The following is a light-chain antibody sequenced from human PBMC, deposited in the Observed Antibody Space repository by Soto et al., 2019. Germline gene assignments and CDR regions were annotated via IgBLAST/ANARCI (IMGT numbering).Light chain of an antibody. CDR3: QQYNTYSYT. Sequence: DIQMTQSPSTLSASVGDRVTITCRASQSISVWLAWYQQKPGKPPKLLIYDASSLESGVPSRFSGSGSGTEFPLTISSLQPDDFATYYCQQYNTYSYTFGQGTNLEIK. CDR1: QSISVW. CDR2: DAS. V-gene: IGKV1-5*01. J-gene: IGKJ2*01.